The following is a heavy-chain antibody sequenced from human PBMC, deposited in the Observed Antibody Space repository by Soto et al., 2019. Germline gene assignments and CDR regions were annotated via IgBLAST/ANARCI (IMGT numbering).Heavy chain of an antibody. D-gene: IGHD3-3*01. CDR2: ILSDGNNK. V-gene: IGHV3-30*03. J-gene: IGHJ4*02. CDR3: ARDKRDLRFLEWSYYFDY. CDR1: GFTFSSYG. Sequence: GGSLRLSCAASGFTFSSYGMHWVRQAPGKGLEWVAVILSDGNNKFYADSVKGRFTISRDNSKNTLYLQMNSLRAEDTAVYYCARDKRDLRFLEWSYYFDYWGQGTLVTVSS.